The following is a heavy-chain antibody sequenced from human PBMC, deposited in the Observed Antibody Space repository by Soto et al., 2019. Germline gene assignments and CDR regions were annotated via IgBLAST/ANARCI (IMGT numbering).Heavy chain of an antibody. CDR2: INHSGST. J-gene: IGHJ5*02. D-gene: IGHD4-4*01. CDR1: GGSFSGYY. Sequence: SETLSLTCAVYGGSFSGYYWSWIRQPPGKGLEWIGEINHSGSTNYDPSLKSRVTISVDTSKNQFSLKLSSVTAADTAVYYCARGGVTTVTTLSDWFDPWGQGTLVTVSS. V-gene: IGHV4-34*01. CDR3: ARGGVTTVTTLSDWFDP.